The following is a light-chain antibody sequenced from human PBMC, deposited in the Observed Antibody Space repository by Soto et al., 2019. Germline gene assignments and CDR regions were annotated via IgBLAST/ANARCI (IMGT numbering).Light chain of an antibody. CDR3: SSYTGSSVIYV. CDR1: AVYVGGYTY. V-gene: IGLV2-14*01. CDR2: EVS. Sequence: QSALTQPASVPASPGQSITISCPGLAVYVGGYTYVSWYQQHPGKAPKLLIYEVSNRPSGVSSRFSGSKSGNTAYLTISGLQAEDEADYYCSSYTGSSVIYVFGAGTKVTVL. J-gene: IGLJ1*01.